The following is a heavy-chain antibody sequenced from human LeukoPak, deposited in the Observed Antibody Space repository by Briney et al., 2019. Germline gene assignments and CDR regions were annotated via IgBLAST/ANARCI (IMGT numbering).Heavy chain of an antibody. CDR1: GFTFSSYA. J-gene: IGHJ4*02. Sequence: GGSLRLSCAASGFTFSSYAMSWVRQAPGKGLEWVSAISGSGGSTYYADSVKGRFTISRDNSKNTLYLKMNSLRAEETAVYYCAKDDRLSTYYYDSSGPTTPDYWGQGTLVTVSS. D-gene: IGHD3-22*01. V-gene: IGHV3-23*01. CDR2: ISGSGGST. CDR3: AKDDRLSTYYYDSSGPTTPDY.